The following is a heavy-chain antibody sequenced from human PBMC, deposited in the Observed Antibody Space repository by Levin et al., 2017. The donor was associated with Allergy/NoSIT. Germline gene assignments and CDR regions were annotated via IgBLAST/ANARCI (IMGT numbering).Heavy chain of an antibody. CDR3: STGGQEF. D-gene: IGHD3-10*01. CDR1: GFTFNTAW. CDR2: IKSRADGGTT. Sequence: GESLKISCAGSGFTFNTAWIMWVRQAPGKGLEWVGRIKSRADGGTTEYAAAVKGRFTISRDDPKYTAYLQMNSLKTEDSAVYYCSTGGQEFWGQGTLVTVSS. V-gene: IGHV3-15*01. J-gene: IGHJ4*02.